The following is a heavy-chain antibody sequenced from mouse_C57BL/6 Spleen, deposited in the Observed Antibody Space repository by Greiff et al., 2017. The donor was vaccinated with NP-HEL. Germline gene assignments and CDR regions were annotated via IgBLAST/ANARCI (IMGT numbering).Heavy chain of an antibody. CDR2: IDPSDSYT. Sequence: QVQLQQPGAELVMPGASVKLSCKASGYTFTSYWMHWVKQRPGQGLEWIGEIDPSDSYTNYNQKFKGKSTLTVDKSSSTAYMQLSSLTSEDSAVYYCASGAPGTVGYFDVWGTGTTVTVSS. CDR1: GYTFTSYW. CDR3: ASGAPGTVGYFDV. V-gene: IGHV1-69*01. J-gene: IGHJ1*03. D-gene: IGHD4-1*01.